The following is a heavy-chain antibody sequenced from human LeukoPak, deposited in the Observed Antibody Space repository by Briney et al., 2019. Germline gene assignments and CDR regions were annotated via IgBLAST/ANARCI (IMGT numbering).Heavy chain of an antibody. CDR2: ISSSSSTI. D-gene: IGHD6-13*01. V-gene: IGHV3-48*01. CDR1: GFTFSSYS. CDR3: ARGIQDSSSWPIDY. J-gene: IGHJ4*02. Sequence: GGSPRLSCAASGFTFSSYSMNWVRQAPGKGLEWVSYISSSSSTIYYADSVKGRFTISRDNAKSSLYLQMNSLRAEDTAVYYCARGIQDSSSWPIDYWGQGTLVTVSS.